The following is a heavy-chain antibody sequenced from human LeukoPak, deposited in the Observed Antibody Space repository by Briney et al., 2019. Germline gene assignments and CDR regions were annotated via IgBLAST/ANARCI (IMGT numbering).Heavy chain of an antibody. CDR2: ITGSGDGT. D-gene: IGHD4/OR15-4a*01. J-gene: IGHJ4*02. CDR3: AKAGLVRGGALDS. V-gene: IGHV3-23*01. CDR1: GFTFSSYG. Sequence: PGGSLRLSCAASGFTFSSYGMSWVRQAPGKGLEWVSAITGSGDGTSAADSVTGRFSISRDNSKSTLYLQMNSLRVEDTAVYYCAKAGLVRGGALDSWGQGTLVTVSS.